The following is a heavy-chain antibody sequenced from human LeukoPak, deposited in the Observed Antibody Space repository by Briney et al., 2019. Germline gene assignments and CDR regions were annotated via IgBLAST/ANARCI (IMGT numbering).Heavy chain of an antibody. CDR1: GGSISSGGYY. CDR2: IYYSGST. J-gene: IGHJ4*02. Sequence: SETLSLTCTVSGGSISSGGYYWSWIRQHPGKGLEWIGYIYYSGSTYYNPSLKSRVTISVDTSKNQFSPKLSSVTAADTAVYYCARGPARTFDYWGQGTLVTVSS. V-gene: IGHV4-31*03. CDR3: ARGPARTFDY.